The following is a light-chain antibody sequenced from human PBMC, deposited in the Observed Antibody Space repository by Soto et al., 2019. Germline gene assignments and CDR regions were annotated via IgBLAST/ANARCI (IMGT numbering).Light chain of an antibody. J-gene: IGKJ4*01. Sequence: EIVMTQTPATLSMPPGERATLSCRASQSLGNILAWYQQKPGQDPRLLIYGAFTRATGVPARFSGSGSGTEVTLTISSLQSEDSAVYFCQQYKNWPLTFGGGTKVEIK. CDR1: QSLGNI. V-gene: IGKV3-15*01. CDR3: QQYKNWPLT. CDR2: GAF.